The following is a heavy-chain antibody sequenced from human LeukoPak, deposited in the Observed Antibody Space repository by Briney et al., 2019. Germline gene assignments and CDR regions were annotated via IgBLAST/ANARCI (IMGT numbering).Heavy chain of an antibody. CDR1: GFTFSSYE. CDR3: ARRSGRRYEY. D-gene: IGHD5-24*01. Sequence: GGSLRLSCAASGFTFSSYEMNWVRRAPGRGLEWVSHISGGGESTVYPDAVKGRFTISRDNAKNSLYLQMNSLRVEDTGVYYCARRSGRRYEYWGQGVLVTVSP. CDR2: ISGGGEST. V-gene: IGHV3-48*03. J-gene: IGHJ4*02.